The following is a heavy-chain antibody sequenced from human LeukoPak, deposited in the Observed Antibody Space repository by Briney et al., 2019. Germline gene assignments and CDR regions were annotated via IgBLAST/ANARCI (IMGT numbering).Heavy chain of an antibody. D-gene: IGHD2-21*01. Sequence: ASVKVSCKASGYTFTGYYMHWVRQAPGQGLEWMGWINPNSGGTNYAQKFQGWVTMTRDTSISTAYMELSRLRSDDTAVYYCARGGQRGVSIPGWFDPWGQGTLVTVSS. J-gene: IGHJ5*02. V-gene: IGHV1-2*04. CDR3: ARGGQRGVSIPGWFDP. CDR2: INPNSGGT. CDR1: GYTFTGYY.